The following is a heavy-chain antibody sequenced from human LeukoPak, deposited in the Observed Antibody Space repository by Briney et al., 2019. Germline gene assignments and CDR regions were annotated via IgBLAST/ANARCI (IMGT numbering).Heavy chain of an antibody. V-gene: IGHV4-39*01. CDR1: GGSISSSSYY. Sequence: PSETLSLTCTVSGGSISSSSYYWGWIRQPPGKGLEWIGSIYYSGSTYYNPSLKSRVTISVDTSKNQFSLKLSSVTAADTAVYYCARHPSSGRIYYYYYYMDVWGKGTTVTISS. CDR3: ARHPSSGRIYYYYYYMDV. D-gene: IGHD6-19*01. J-gene: IGHJ6*03. CDR2: IYYSGST.